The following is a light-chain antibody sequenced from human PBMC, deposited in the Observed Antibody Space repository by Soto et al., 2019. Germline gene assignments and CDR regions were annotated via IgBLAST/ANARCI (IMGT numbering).Light chain of an antibody. J-gene: IGLJ2*01. CDR1: SSNIGAGYD. Sequence: QAVLTQPPSVSGAPGQRVTISCTGSSSNIGAGYDVHWYQQLPGTAPKLLIYGNTNRPSGAPDRFSGSKSGTSASLAITGLQAEDEADYYCQSYDSSLSGSVVFGEGTQLTVL. CDR2: GNT. V-gene: IGLV1-40*01. CDR3: QSYDSSLSGSVV.